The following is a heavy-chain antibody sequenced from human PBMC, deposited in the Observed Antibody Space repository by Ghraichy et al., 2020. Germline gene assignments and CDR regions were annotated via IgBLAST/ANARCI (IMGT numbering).Heavy chain of an antibody. J-gene: IGHJ4*02. CDR2: IFYSGST. CDR1: GGSISRSSYY. CDR3: SSLGGYSSNWYRDY. Sequence: SETLSLTCTVSGGSISRSSYYWGWIRQPPGKGLEWIGNIFYSGSTFFNPSLKSRVTISVDTSKNQFSLSLMSVTAADTAVYYCSSLGGYSSNWYRDYCGQRTLVTVSS. V-gene: IGHV4-39*01. D-gene: IGHD6-13*01.